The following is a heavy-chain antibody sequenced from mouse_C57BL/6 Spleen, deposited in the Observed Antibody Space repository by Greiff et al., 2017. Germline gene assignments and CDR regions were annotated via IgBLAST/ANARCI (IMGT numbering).Heavy chain of an antibody. V-gene: IGHV5-6*01. D-gene: IGHD1-1*01. Sequence: VQLKQSGGDLVKPGGSLKLSCAASGFTFSSYGMSWVRQTPDKRLEWVATISSGGSYTYYPDSVKGRFTISRDNAKNTLYLQMSSLKSEDTAMXYCARHDYGSSYVPWFAYWGQGTLVTVSA. CDR2: ISSGGSYT. CDR3: ARHDYGSSYVPWFAY. CDR1: GFTFSSYG. J-gene: IGHJ3*01.